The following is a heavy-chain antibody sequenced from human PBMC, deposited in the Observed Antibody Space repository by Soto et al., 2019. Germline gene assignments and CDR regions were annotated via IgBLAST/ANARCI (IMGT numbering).Heavy chain of an antibody. CDR1: GDTVSNYY. CDR2: IYSAGPT. CDR3: ARGKSTDAYNPLGY. J-gene: IGHJ4*02. D-gene: IGHD1-1*01. Sequence: PGGSLRLSCAASGDTVSNYYITWARQAPGRGLQWVSVIYSAGPTYYADSVKGRFTISRDESKNSLFLQMDNLRAEDTATYYCARGKSTDAYNPLGYWGPGTLVTVSS. V-gene: IGHV3-53*01.